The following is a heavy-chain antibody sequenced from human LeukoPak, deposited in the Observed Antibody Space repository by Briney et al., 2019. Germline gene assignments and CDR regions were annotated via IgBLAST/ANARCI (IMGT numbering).Heavy chain of an antibody. CDR3: ASVDGYYYDSSGYYSHFDY. V-gene: IGHV1-69*04. Sequence: SVKVSCKASGGTFSSYAISWVRQAPGQGLEWMGRIIPILGIANYAQKFQGRVTITADKSTSTAYMELSSLRSEDTAVYYCASVDGYYYDSSGYYSHFDYWGQGTLVTVSS. D-gene: IGHD3-22*01. CDR1: GGTFSSYA. CDR2: IIPILGIA. J-gene: IGHJ4*02.